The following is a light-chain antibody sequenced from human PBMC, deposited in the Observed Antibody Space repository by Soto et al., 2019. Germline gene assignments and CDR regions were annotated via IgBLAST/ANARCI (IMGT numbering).Light chain of an antibody. CDR3: QSYDNSLNEWV. CDR1: AYSIAARYD. V-gene: IGLV1-40*01. CDR2: GNN. J-gene: IGLJ3*02. Sequence: QSVLTQPPSVSGAPGQRVTISCTGTAYSIAARYDVHWYQQIPGKAPKLLIYGNNNRPSGVPDRFSASKSGISASLAITGLQDDDEADYYCQSYDNSLNEWVFGGGTKLTVL.